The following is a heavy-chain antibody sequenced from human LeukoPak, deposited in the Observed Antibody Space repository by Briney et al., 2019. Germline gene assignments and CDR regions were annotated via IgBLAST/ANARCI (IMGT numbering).Heavy chain of an antibody. CDR3: ARAQWLVNYFDY. Sequence: PSETLSLTCAVSGGSISSGGYSWSWIRQPPGKGLEWIGYIYHSGSTYYNPSLKSRVTISVDRSKNQFSLKLSSVTAADTAVYYCARAQWLVNYFDYWGQGTLVTVSS. V-gene: IGHV4-30-2*01. CDR2: IYHSGST. D-gene: IGHD6-19*01. CDR1: GGSISSGGYS. J-gene: IGHJ4*02.